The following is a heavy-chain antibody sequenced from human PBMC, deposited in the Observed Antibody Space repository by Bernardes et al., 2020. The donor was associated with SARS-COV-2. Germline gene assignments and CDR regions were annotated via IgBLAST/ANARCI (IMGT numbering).Heavy chain of an antibody. J-gene: IGHJ6*02. CDR3: GTGGNGANAPGMDV. D-gene: IGHD1-1*01. CDR1: GFTFSSYA. CDR2: ISGGGGSGATT. Sequence: GGSLRLSCAASGFTFSSYAMSWVRQAPGKGLEWVSAISGGGGSGATTYYADSVRGRFTISRDNAKNTVYLQMNSLTAEDTALYYCGTGGNGANAPGMDVWGQGTTVTVSS. V-gene: IGHV3-23*01.